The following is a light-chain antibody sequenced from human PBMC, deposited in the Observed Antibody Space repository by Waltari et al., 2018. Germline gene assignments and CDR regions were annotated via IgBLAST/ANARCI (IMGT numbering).Light chain of an antibody. Sequence: SYALTQPASVSVFPGQTARITCSGDKLGNKDACWYHQQPGQSPVLVMYHDDKRPSGLPDRISGSSYGNTATLTSVGTQAMDEADYYCQAWDGSKDYVFGPGTKVTVL. V-gene: IGLV3-1*01. CDR3: QAWDGSKDYV. J-gene: IGLJ1*01. CDR2: HDD. CDR1: KLGNKD.